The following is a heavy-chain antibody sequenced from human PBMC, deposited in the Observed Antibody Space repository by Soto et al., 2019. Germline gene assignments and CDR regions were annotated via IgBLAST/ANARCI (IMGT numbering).Heavy chain of an antibody. J-gene: IGHJ5*02. CDR3: ARDSNYYDSSGYTRWFDP. CDR1: GGSFSGYY. CDR2: IYYSGST. Sequence: SETLSLTCAVYGGSFSGYYWSWIRQHPGKGLEWIGYIYYSGSTYYNPSLKSRVTISVDTSKNQFSLKLSSVTAADTAVYYCARDSNYYDSSGYTRWFDPWGQGTLVTVSS. V-gene: IGHV4-31*11. D-gene: IGHD3-22*01.